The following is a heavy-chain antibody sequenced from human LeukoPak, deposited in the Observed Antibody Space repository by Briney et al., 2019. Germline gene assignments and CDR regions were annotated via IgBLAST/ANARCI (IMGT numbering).Heavy chain of an antibody. CDR2: ISGSSSTV. Sequence: GGSLRLSCAASGFTFNFYNMNWVRQAPGKGLEWLSYISGSSSTVHYADSVKGRFTVSRDNAKNSLYLQMDSLRAEDTAVYYCARIDSRGDLSFDFWGQGTLVTVSS. CDR1: GFTFNFYN. V-gene: IGHV3-48*01. D-gene: IGHD3-22*01. J-gene: IGHJ4*02. CDR3: ARIDSRGDLSFDF.